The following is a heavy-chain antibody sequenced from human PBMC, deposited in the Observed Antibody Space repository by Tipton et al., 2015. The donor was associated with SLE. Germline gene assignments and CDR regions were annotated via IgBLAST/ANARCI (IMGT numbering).Heavy chain of an antibody. Sequence: QLVQSGPEVKKPGASVKVSCKASGYTFTSYGISWVRQAPGQGLEWMGWISAYNGTANYAQKFQGRVTITADESTSTAYMELSSLRSEDTAVYYCASYDSSGPTGAFDIWGQGTMVTVSS. D-gene: IGHD3-22*01. V-gene: IGHV1-69*01. CDR1: GYTFTSYG. J-gene: IGHJ3*02. CDR3: ASYDSSGPTGAFDI. CDR2: ISAYNGTA.